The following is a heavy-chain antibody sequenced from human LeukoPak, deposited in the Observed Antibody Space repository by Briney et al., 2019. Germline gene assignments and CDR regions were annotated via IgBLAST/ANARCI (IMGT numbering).Heavy chain of an antibody. CDR2: ISSSSSYI. CDR3: ARARRIDCSSTSCYPDAFDI. V-gene: IGHV3-21*01. CDR1: GFTVSNNY. D-gene: IGHD2-2*01. J-gene: IGHJ3*02. Sequence: GGSLRLSCAASGFTVSNNYMSWVRQAPGKGLERVSSISSSSSYIYYADSVKGRFTISRDNAKNSLYLQMNSLRAEDTAVYYCARARRIDCSSTSCYPDAFDIWGQGTMVTVSS.